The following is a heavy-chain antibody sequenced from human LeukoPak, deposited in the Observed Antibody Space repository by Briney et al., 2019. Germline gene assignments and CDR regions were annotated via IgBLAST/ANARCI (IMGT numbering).Heavy chain of an antibody. CDR1: GFTFSTYW. CDR3: ASESYDSSGYLDY. D-gene: IGHD3-22*01. J-gene: IGHJ4*02. V-gene: IGHV3-48*04. CDR2: ISSSGSTI. Sequence: PGGSLRLSCAASGFTFSTYWMHWVRQAPGKGLEWVSYISSSGSTIYYADSVKSRFTISRDNAKNSLYLQMNSLRAEDTAVYYCASESYDSSGYLDYWGQGTLVTVSS.